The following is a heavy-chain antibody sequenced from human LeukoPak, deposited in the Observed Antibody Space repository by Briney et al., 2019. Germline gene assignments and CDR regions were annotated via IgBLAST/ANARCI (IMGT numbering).Heavy chain of an antibody. CDR3: ARNPLGGDDYDSRGYRFDY. Sequence: ASVKVSCKASGYTFTSYYMHWVRQAPGQGLEWMGIINPSGGSTSYAQKFQGRVTMTRDTSTSTVYMELSSLRSEDTAMYYCARNPLGGDDYDSRGYRFDYWGQGTLVTVSS. D-gene: IGHD3-22*01. V-gene: IGHV1-46*01. CDR2: INPSGGST. J-gene: IGHJ4*02. CDR1: GYTFTSYY.